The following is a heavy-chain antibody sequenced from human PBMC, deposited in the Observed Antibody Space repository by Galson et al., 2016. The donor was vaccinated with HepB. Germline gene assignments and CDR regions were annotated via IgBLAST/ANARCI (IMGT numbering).Heavy chain of an antibody. D-gene: IGHD3-3*01. Sequence: SLRLSCAASGFTVSNNSMRWVRQAPGKGLEWVAGISGSGISAYYGDSVKGRFTVSRDNSKNTVFLQMTSLRAEDTALYYCSQLPHTGYYDFWSGYYSGADNFDFWGQGTLVTVSS. CDR2: ISGSGISA. CDR1: GFTVSNNS. CDR3: SQLPHTGYYDFWSGYYSGADNFDF. V-gene: IGHV3-53*01. J-gene: IGHJ4*02.